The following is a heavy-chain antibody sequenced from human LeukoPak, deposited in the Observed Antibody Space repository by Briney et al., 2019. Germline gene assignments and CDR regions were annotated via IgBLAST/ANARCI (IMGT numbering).Heavy chain of an antibody. CDR2: IYYSGST. D-gene: IGHD6-13*01. Sequence: SETLSLTCTVSGGSISSSSYYWAWIRQPPGKGLEWIGSIYYSGSTYYNPSLKSRVTISVDTSKNQFSLKLSSVTAADTAVYYCASSARSETAGPYWYFDLWGRGTLVTVSS. CDR1: GGSISSSSYY. J-gene: IGHJ2*01. CDR3: ASSARSETAGPYWYFDL. V-gene: IGHV4-39*01.